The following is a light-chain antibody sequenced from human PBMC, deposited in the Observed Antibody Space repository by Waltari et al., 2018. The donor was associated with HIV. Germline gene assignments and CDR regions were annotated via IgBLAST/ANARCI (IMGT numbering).Light chain of an antibody. J-gene: IGLJ2*01. CDR1: NNDY. CDR3: ASPML. Sequence: QSALTQAASVSGSPGQSITISCYETNNDYVSWYQQSPGRPPKLIIYEVNSRPSGVSRRFSGSKSGNTASLTISGLQAEDEADYYCASPMLFGGGTRLTVL. CDR2: EVN. V-gene: IGLV2-14*01.